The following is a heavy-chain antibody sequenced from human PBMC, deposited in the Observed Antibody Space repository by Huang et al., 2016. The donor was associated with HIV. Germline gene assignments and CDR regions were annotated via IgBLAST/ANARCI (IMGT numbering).Heavy chain of an antibody. V-gene: IGHV5-51*01. CDR1: GYGFSSYW. CDR3: ARQVDGFRSHFDF. D-gene: IGHD5-18*01. J-gene: IGHJ4*02. Sequence: EVLLVQSGAELKEPGESLKISCKASGYGFSSYWIGGVRQKPGKGLELMGIIYPRDSETKYSPSFDGQVTISADKSTRTAYLQWESLKAPDTAIYFCARQVDGFRSHFDFWGQGTLVSVSS. CDR2: IYPRDSET.